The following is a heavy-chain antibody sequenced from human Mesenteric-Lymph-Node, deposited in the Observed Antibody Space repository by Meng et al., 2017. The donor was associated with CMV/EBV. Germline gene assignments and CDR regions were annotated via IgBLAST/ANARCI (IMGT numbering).Heavy chain of an antibody. J-gene: IGHJ3*02. D-gene: IGHD5-24*01. CDR3: ARGLSRDLDAFDI. CDR1: GFTFSSYS. Sequence: GESLKISRAASGFTFSSYSMNWVRQAPGKGLEWVSSISSSSSYIYYADSVKGRFTISRDNAKNSLYLQMNSLRAEDTAVYYCARGLSRDLDAFDIWGQGTMVTVSS. CDR2: ISSSSSYI. V-gene: IGHV3-21*01.